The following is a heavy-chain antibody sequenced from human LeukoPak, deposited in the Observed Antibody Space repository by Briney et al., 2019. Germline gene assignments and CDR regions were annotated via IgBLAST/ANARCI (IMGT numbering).Heavy chain of an antibody. CDR2: IYDSGST. CDR1: GGSIRSSYYY. Sequence: SETLSLTCTVSGGSIRSSYYYWGWIRQPPGKGLEWIGSIYDSGSTYYNPSLKSRVTISVDTSKNQFSLKLNSVTAADTAVYYCARANCGGDCPFDYWGQGTLVTVSS. D-gene: IGHD2-21*02. CDR3: ARANCGGDCPFDY. J-gene: IGHJ4*02. V-gene: IGHV4-39*01.